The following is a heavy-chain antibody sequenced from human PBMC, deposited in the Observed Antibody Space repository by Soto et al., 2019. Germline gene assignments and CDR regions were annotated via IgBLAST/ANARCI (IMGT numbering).Heavy chain of an antibody. V-gene: IGHV3-53*01. CDR2: IFSGGDT. CDR3: ARQVGIAARYFDY. Sequence: EVPLVESGGGLIQPGGSLRLSCAASGFTVSSNYMNWVRQAPGKGLEWVSLIFSGGDTYYADSVKGRFTISRDYSKNTLYLQMNSLRAEDTAVYYCARQVGIAARYFDYWGQGILVTVSS. D-gene: IGHD6-6*01. J-gene: IGHJ4*02. CDR1: GFTVSSNY.